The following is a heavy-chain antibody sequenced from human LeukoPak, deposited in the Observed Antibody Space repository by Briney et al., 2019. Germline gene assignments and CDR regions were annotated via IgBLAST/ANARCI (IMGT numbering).Heavy chain of an antibody. J-gene: IGHJ4*02. D-gene: IGHD6-13*01. CDR2: INWNGGST. V-gene: IGHV3-20*04. CDR1: GFTFDDYG. CDR3: ARELGSSFDY. Sequence: PGGSLRLSCAASGFTFDDYGMSWVRQAPGKGLEWVSGINWNGGSTGYADSVKGRFTISRHNSKNTLYLQMNSLRAEDTAVYYCARELGSSFDYWGQGTLVTVSS.